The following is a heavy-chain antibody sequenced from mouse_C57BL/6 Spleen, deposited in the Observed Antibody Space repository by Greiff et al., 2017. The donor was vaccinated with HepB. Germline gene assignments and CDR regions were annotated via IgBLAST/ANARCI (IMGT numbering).Heavy chain of an antibody. Sequence: QVQLQQSGAELVRPGASVTLSCKASGYTFTDYEMHWVKQTPVHGLEWIGAIDPETGGTAYNQKFKGKAILTADKSSSTAYMELRSLTSEDSAVYYCTGWVGAYYAMDYWGQGTSVTVSS. CDR1: GYTFTDYE. V-gene: IGHV1-15*01. D-gene: IGHD1-1*01. J-gene: IGHJ4*01. CDR3: TGWVGAYYAMDY. CDR2: IDPETGGT.